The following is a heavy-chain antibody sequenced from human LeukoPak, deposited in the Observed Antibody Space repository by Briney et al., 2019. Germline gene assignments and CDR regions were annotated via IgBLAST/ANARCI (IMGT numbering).Heavy chain of an antibody. V-gene: IGHV3-21*01. J-gene: IGHJ3*02. CDR3: ARGDDSQQRNDALDI. Sequence: GGSLRLSCAASGFTLSTYWMHWVRQAPGKGLEWVSSVGNASPYIYYADSVKGRFTFSRDNAKNSLYLQMNSLRDEDTAVYYCARGDDSQQRNDALDIWGQGTMVTVSS. CDR1: GFTLSTYW. CDR2: VGNASPYI. D-gene: IGHD3-16*01.